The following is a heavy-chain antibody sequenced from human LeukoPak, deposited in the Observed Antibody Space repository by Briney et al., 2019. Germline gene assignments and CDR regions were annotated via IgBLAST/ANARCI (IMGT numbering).Heavy chain of an antibody. CDR1: GFTFSSYW. J-gene: IGHJ4*02. CDR2: IASDGSST. D-gene: IGHD4-23*01. V-gene: IGHV3-74*01. CDR3: ARGWPHGNDY. Sequence: GGSLRLSCAASGFTFSSYWMNWVRQAPGKGLVWVSRIASDGSSTTYADSVKGRFSISRDNAKNTLYLQMNSLGVEDTAVYYCARGWPHGNDYWGQGTLVTVSS.